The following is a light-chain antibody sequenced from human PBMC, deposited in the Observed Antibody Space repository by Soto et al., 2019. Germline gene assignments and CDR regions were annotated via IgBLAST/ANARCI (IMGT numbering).Light chain of an antibody. J-gene: IGKJ3*01. Sequence: DIQLTQSPSSLSASVGDRVTINCQASQDISNHLNWYQQKPGKAPNLLIYDASDLETGVPSRFSGGGSGTFFSFSIHSLQPEDIATYYCQKHDGVPLFGPGTKVDSK. CDR1: QDISNH. V-gene: IGKV1-33*01. CDR3: QKHDGVPL. CDR2: DAS.